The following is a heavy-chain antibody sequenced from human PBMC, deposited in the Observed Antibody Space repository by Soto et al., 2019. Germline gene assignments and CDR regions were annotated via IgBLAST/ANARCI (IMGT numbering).Heavy chain of an antibody. CDR1: GGSISPYY. V-gene: IGHV4-59*01. D-gene: IGHD6-13*01. Sequence: SETLSLTCTVFGGSISPYYWSWIRQSPGRGLEWIGYVYYSGNTNYNPSLESRVTISVDTSRNQFSLKLTSVTAADTAVYYCARKGAAASYAHYYMDVWGTGTTVTSP. J-gene: IGHJ6*03. CDR3: ARKGAAASYAHYYMDV. CDR2: VYYSGNT.